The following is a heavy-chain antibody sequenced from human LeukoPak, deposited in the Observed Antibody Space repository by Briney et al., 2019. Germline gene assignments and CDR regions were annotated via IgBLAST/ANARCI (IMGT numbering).Heavy chain of an antibody. V-gene: IGHV3-23*01. J-gene: IGHJ6*03. CDR2: ISGSGGST. Sequence: PGGSLRLSCAASGLTFRRYGMTWVRQAPGKGLEWVSAISGSGGSTYYADSVKGRFTISRDSSKNTLYLQMNSLRAEDTAVYYCAKVFQNYYYYYMDVWGKGTTVTISS. CDR1: GLTFRRYG. CDR3: AKVFQNYYYYYMDV.